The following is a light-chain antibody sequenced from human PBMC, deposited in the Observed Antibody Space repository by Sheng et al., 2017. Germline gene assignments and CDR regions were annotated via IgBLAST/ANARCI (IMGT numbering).Light chain of an antibody. Sequence: QSVLTQPPSASGDPRQRVTISCSGSSSNIGSNTVNWYQQLPGTAPKLLIYNTNQRPSGVPDRFSGSKSGTSASLAISGLQSEDEADYYCAVWDDNLNGVFGGGTELTVL. J-gene: IGLJ3*02. CDR2: NTN. CDR1: SSNIGSNT. V-gene: IGLV1-44*01. CDR3: AVWDDNLNGV.